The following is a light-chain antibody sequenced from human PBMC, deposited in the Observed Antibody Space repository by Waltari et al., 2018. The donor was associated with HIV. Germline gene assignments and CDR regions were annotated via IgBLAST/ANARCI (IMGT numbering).Light chain of an antibody. Sequence: QSALTQPASVSGSPGQSITISCTGPSSDVGGYNYVSWYQQHPGKAPKLMIYDVSNRPSGVSNRFSGSKSGNTASLTISGLQAEDEADYYCSSYTSRALRVFGGGTKLTVL. CDR1: SSDVGGYNY. CDR2: DVS. V-gene: IGLV2-14*03. CDR3: SSYTSRALRV. J-gene: IGLJ3*02.